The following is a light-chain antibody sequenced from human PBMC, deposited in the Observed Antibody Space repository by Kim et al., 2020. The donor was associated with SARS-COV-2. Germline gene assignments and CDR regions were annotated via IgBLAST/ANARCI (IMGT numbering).Light chain of an antibody. CDR1: SLRSYY. J-gene: IGLJ2*01. CDR2: GKN. V-gene: IGLV3-19*01. CDR3: NARDSSGNILV. Sequence: AMGHAVRMTCQGDSLRSYYASWYQQKPGQAPVLVIYGKNNRPSGIPDRFAGSSSGNTASLTITGAQAEDEADYYCNARDSSGNILVFGGGTQLTVL.